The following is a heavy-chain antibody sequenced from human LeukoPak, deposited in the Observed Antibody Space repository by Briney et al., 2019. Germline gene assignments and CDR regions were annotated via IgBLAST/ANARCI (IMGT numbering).Heavy chain of an antibody. J-gene: IGHJ4*02. CDR3: ARAGTAGSVDY. D-gene: IGHD6-13*01. V-gene: IGHV3-7*01. CDR2: INPDGSEK. CDR1: GFSFRNYW. Sequence: PGGSLRLSCAASGFSFRNYWMSWVRQAPGKGLEWVANINPDGSEKYYVDSVKGRFTISRDNAKNSLCLQMGSLRAEDTAVYYCARAGTAGSVDYWGQGTLVTVSS.